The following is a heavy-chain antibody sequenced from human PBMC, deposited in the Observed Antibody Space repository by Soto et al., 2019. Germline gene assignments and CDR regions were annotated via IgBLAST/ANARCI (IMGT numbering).Heavy chain of an antibody. CDR2: IYYSGST. V-gene: IGHV4-59*01. J-gene: IGHJ5*02. CDR3: ARAGGWQQLVLGWFDP. CDR1: GGSISSYY. D-gene: IGHD6-13*01. Sequence: PSETLSLTCTVSGGSISSYYWSWIRQPPGKGLEWIGYIYYSGSTNYNPSLKSRVTISVDTSKNQFSLKLSSVTAADTAVYYCARAGGWQQLVLGWFDPWGQGTLVTVSS.